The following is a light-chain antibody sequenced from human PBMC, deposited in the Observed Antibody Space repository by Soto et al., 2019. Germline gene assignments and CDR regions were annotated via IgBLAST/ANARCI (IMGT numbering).Light chain of an antibody. CDR2: AAS. V-gene: IGKV1-16*01. Sequence: DIQMTQSPSSLSASVEDRVTITCRASQGISTFLVWFQQKPGKGPQPLIYAASTLQSGVPSRFSGSGSGTDFTLTISSLQPEDFATYYCQQYSNYPLTFGPGTKVDIK. J-gene: IGKJ3*01. CDR1: QGISTF. CDR3: QQYSNYPLT.